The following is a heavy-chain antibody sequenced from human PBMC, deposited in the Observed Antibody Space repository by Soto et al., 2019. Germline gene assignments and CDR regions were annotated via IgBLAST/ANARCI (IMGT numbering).Heavy chain of an antibody. CDR2: IYFSGST. CDR1: GGSISSRLYY. J-gene: IGHJ4*02. Sequence: PAETRARTCTVFGGSISSRLYYWDWIRQPPVKVREWIGNIYFSGSTYYNPSLRSRVSISVDTSNNQFSLELSSVTAADAAVYFCGRHSRNDNSHTESAIPKSWGPGRLVTVSS. V-gene: IGHV4-39*01. D-gene: IGHD4-4*01. CDR3: GRHSRNDNSHTESAIPKS.